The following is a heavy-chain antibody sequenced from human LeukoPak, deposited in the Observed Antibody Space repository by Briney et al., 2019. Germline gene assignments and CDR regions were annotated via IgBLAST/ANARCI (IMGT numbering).Heavy chain of an antibody. CDR3: ARQGYTVSYYFLDY. V-gene: IGHV4-4*07. CDR1: GGSVRSYW. Sequence: SETLSLTCDVSGGSVRSYWWGWVRQPAGKGLEWLGRIYSTGSTRFNPSLKSRLTLSIDTSTNQFSLTLTSVTAADTAVYFCARQGYTVSYYFLDYWSQGTLVTFSS. CDR2: IYSTGST. D-gene: IGHD1-26*01. J-gene: IGHJ4*02.